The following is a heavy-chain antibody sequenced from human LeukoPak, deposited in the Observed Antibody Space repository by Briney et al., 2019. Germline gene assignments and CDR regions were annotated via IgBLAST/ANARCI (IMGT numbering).Heavy chain of an antibody. D-gene: IGHD3-10*01. CDR1: GFTFSSYA. J-gene: IGHJ4*02. CDR2: ISGSGGST. CDR3: AKDGGSGSYSFDY. V-gene: IGHV3-23*01. Sequence: GGSLRLSCAASGFTFSSYAMSWVRQAPGKGLEWVSAISGSGGSTYYADSVKGRFTISRDNSKNTLYLQMNSLRAEDTALYYCAKDGGSGSYSFDYWGQGTLVTVSS.